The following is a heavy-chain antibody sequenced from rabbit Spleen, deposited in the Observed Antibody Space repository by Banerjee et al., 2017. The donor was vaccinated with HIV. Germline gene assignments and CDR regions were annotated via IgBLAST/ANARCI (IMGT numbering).Heavy chain of an antibody. D-gene: IGHD1-1*01. CDR3: ARDTSSSFSRYGMDL. CDR1: GFSFSSNW. CDR2: IDTNDGDT. Sequence: QEQLVESGGGLVKPGGTLTLTCTVSGFSFSSNWICWVRQAPGKGLEWIACIDTNDGDTDYANWPKGRFTISKTSSTTVTLHMTSLTAADTATYFCARDTSSSFSRYGMDLWGPGTLVTVS. J-gene: IGHJ6*01. V-gene: IGHV1S45*01.